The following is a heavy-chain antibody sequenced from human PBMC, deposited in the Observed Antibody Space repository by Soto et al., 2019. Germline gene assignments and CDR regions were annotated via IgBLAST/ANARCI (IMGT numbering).Heavy chain of an antibody. CDR2: IYYSGST. J-gene: IGHJ4*02. D-gene: IGHD3-22*01. CDR1: GGSISTYY. CDR3: ARGYYGSSGYSFDH. Sequence: SETLSLTCTVSGGSISTYYWSWVRQPPGRGLEWIGYIYYSGSTNYNPSLKRRVTISVDTSKNQFSLKLSSVTAADTAVYYCARGYYGSSGYSFDHWGQGTLVTVSS. V-gene: IGHV4-59*12.